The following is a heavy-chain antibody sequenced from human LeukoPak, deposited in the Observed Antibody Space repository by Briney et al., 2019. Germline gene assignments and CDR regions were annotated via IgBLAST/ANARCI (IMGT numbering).Heavy chain of an antibody. CDR3: ARVGDVYYFDY. CDR1: GFTFSSYW. V-gene: IGHV3-7*01. D-gene: IGHD4-17*01. CDR2: IKQDGSEK. J-gene: IGHJ4*02. Sequence: PGGSLRLSCAASGFTFSSYWMSWVRQAPGKGLGWVANIKQDGSEKYYVDSVKGRFTISRDNAKNSLYLQMNSLRAEDTAVYYCARVGDVYYFDYWGQGTLVTVSS.